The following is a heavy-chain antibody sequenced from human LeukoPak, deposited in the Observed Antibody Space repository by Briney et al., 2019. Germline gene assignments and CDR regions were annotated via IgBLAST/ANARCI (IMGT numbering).Heavy chain of an antibody. Sequence: PSETLSLTCAVYGGSFSPYYWSWISQPPGKGLEWSGEINHSGSTNYNPSLKSRVTISVYTYKHQFYLRLRSVTAADQAVYYCARGGFYCGGDCYVDYWGQGTLVTVSS. CDR1: GGSFSPYY. CDR2: INHSGST. CDR3: ARGGFYCGGDCYVDY. V-gene: IGHV4-34*01. D-gene: IGHD2-21*02. J-gene: IGHJ4*02.